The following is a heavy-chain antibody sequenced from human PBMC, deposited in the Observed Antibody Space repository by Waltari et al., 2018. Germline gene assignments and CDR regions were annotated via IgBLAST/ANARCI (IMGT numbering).Heavy chain of an antibody. J-gene: IGHJ4*02. CDR3: ASTYYYDSSGSFDY. Sequence: QLQLQEYGSGLVKPSQTLSLTCAVSGGGISSGGYPRRWVRWPPGKGLEWIGYIYHSGSTYYNPSLKSRVTISVDRSKNQFSLKLSSVTAADTAVYYCASTYYYDSSGSFDYWGQGTLVTVSS. V-gene: IGHV4-30-2*01. CDR1: GGGISSGGYP. D-gene: IGHD3-22*01. CDR2: IYHSGST.